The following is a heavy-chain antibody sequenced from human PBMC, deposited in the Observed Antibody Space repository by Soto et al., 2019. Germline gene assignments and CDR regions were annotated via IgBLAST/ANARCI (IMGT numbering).Heavy chain of an antibody. CDR2: INPSGGST. J-gene: IGHJ6*03. Sequence: QVQLVQSGAEVKKPGASVKVSCKASGYTFTSYYMHWVRQAPGQGLEWMGIINPSGGSTSYAQKFQGRVTMTRETSTSTVYMELSSLRSEDTAVYYCAGGGGYSYGYYYYMDVWGKGTTVTVSS. V-gene: IGHV1-46*03. D-gene: IGHD5-18*01. CDR3: AGGGGYSYGYYYYMDV. CDR1: GYTFTSYY.